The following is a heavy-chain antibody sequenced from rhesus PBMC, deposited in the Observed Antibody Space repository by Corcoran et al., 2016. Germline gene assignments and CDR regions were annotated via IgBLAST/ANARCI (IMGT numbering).Heavy chain of an antibody. CDR3: GTRGRWSGNRFDV. CDR2: ITGSSGSA. D-gene: IGHD6-13*01. Sequence: QVQLQESGPGLVNPSETLSLTCAVSGGSFSGGYAWNWVRPSPGQGLEWIGYITGSSGSANYNPSLKNRVTISKDTSKNQFSLRLTSVTAADTAVYYCGTRGRWSGNRFDVWGPGVLVIVSS. V-gene: IGHV4-76*01. J-gene: IGHJ5-1*01. CDR1: GGSFSGGYA.